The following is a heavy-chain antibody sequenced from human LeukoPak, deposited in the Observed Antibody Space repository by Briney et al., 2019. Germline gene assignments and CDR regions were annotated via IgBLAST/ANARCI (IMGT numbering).Heavy chain of an antibody. V-gene: IGHV3-30*04. CDR3: AREMAGYWDY. Sequence: GGSLRLSCAASGFTFSSYAMHWVRQAQGKGLEWVAVISYDGSNKYYADSVKGRFTISRDNSKNTLYLQMNSLRAEDTAVYYCAREMAGYWDYWGQGTLVTVSS. CDR1: GFTFSSYA. CDR2: ISYDGSNK. D-gene: IGHD2-8*02. J-gene: IGHJ4*02.